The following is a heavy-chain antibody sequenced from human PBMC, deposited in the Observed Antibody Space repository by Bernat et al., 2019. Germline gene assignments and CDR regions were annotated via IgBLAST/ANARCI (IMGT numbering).Heavy chain of an antibody. CDR2: IWYDGSNK. V-gene: IGHV3-33*01. CDR3: ARLGSGWSHDY. J-gene: IGHJ4*02. CDR1: GFTFSSYG. Sequence: QVQLVESGGGVVQPGRSLRLSCAASGFTFSSYGMHWVRQAPGKGLERVAVIWYDGSNKYYAESVKGRFTISRDNSKNTLHLQMDSLRAEDTAVYYCARLGSGWSHDYWGQGTLVTVSS. D-gene: IGHD6-19*01.